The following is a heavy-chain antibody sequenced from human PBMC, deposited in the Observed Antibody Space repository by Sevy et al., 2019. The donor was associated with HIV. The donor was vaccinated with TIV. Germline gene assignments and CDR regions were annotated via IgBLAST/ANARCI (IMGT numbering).Heavy chain of an antibody. CDR2: ISYDGSNK. CDR3: ARDRRSGTFDY. D-gene: IGHD1-1*01. CDR1: GCTFSSYA. V-gene: IGHV3-30*04. Sequence: GGSLRLSCAASGCTFSSYAMHWVRQAPGKGLEWVAVISYDGSNKYYADSVKGRFTISRDNSKNTLYLQMNSLRAEDTAVYYCARDRRSGTFDYWGQGTLVTVSS. J-gene: IGHJ4*02.